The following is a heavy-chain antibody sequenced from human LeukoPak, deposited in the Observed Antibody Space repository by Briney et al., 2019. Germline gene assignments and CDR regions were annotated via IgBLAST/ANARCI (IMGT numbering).Heavy chain of an antibody. CDR1: GYTFTGYY. CDR2: INPNSGGT. D-gene: IGHD2-8*01. Sequence: ASVKVSCKASGYTFTGYYMHWVRQAPGQGLEYMGWINPNSGGTNSVQRFQGRVTMTWDTSISTAYVGVISLTSDDTAVYYCARTNIGLPFDYWGQGTLVTVSS. CDR3: ARTNIGLPFDY. J-gene: IGHJ4*02. V-gene: IGHV1-2*02.